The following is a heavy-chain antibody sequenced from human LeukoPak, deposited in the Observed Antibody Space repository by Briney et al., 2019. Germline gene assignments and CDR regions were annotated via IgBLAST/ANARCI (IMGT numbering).Heavy chain of an antibody. CDR2: ISYSGST. Sequence: SETLSLTCTVSGGSISSYYWSWIRQPPGKGLEWIGYISYSGSTNFNPSLKSRVTISVDTSKNQFSLKLSSVTAADTAVYYCAREGTAGTNLNWFDPWGQGTLVTLS. J-gene: IGHJ5*02. CDR1: GGSISSYY. V-gene: IGHV4-59*01. D-gene: IGHD1-1*01. CDR3: AREGTAGTNLNWFDP.